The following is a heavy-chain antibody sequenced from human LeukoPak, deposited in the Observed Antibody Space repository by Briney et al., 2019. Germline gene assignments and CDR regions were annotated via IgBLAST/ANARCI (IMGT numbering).Heavy chain of an antibody. CDR3: ARDAEYSSSSRSRGPINYYYYGMDV. CDR2: IYYSGST. V-gene: IGHV4-31*03. CDR1: GGSISSGGYY. J-gene: IGHJ6*02. Sequence: SETLSLTCTVSGGSISSGGYYWSWIRQHPGKGLEWIGYIYYSGSTYYNPSLKSRVTISVETSKNQFSLKLSSVTAADTAVYYCARDAEYSSSSRSRGPINYYYYGMDVWGQGTTVTVSS. D-gene: IGHD6-6*01.